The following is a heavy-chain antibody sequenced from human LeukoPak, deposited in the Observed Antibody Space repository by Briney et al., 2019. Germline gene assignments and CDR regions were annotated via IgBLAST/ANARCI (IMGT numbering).Heavy chain of an antibody. V-gene: IGHV1-46*01. Sequence: GASVKVSCKASGYTFTSYYMHWVRQAPGQGLEWMGIINPSGGSTSYAQKFQGRVTMTRDTSTSTVYMELSSLRSEDTAVYYCARGTTVTTGGRGNWFDPWGQGTLVTASS. D-gene: IGHD4-17*01. CDR2: INPSGGST. J-gene: IGHJ5*02. CDR1: GYTFTSYY. CDR3: ARGTTVTTGGRGNWFDP.